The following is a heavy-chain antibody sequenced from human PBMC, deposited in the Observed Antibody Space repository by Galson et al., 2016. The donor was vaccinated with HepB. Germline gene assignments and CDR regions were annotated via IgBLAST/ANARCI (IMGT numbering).Heavy chain of an antibody. CDR3: AKDSGGYCSSTNCYKSSFDI. CDR1: GLTFSIYG. J-gene: IGHJ3*02. Sequence: SLRLSCAASGLTFSIYGMHWVRQAPDKGLEWVALISNDGSNQYYADSVRGRSSISRDNSNNTLYLQINSLKPEDTAVYYCAKDSGGYCSSTNCYKSSFDIWGQGTTVTVSS. D-gene: IGHD2-2*02. V-gene: IGHV3-30*18. CDR2: ISNDGSNQ.